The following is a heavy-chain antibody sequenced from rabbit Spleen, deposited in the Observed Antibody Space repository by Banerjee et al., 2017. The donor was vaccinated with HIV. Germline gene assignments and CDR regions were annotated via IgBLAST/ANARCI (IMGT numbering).Heavy chain of an antibody. CDR1: GVSFSAHSY. CDR2: IDTGSSGFT. Sequence: QEQLEESGGDLVKPGASLTLTCTASGVSFSAHSYMCWVRQAPGKGLEWIACIDTGSSGFTYFASWAKGRFTISKTSSTTVTLQMTSLTAADTATYFCARDTSSSFSSYGMDLWGPGTLVTVS. CDR3: ARDTSSSFSSYGMDL. J-gene: IGHJ6*01. D-gene: IGHD1-1*01. V-gene: IGHV1S45*01.